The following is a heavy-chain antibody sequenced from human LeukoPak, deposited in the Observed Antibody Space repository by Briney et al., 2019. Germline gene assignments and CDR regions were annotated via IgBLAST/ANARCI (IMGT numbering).Heavy chain of an antibody. D-gene: IGHD3-10*01. J-gene: IGHJ6*03. CDR3: ARDRGGVSFYYYYMDV. CDR2: IIPIFGTA. CDR1: GGAFSSYA. Sequence: SVKVSCKASGGAFSSYAIGWVRQAPGQGLEWMGRIIPIFGTANYAQKFQGRVTITTDESTSTAYMELSSLRFEDTAVYYCARDRGGVSFYYYYMDVWGKGTTVTVSS. V-gene: IGHV1-69*05.